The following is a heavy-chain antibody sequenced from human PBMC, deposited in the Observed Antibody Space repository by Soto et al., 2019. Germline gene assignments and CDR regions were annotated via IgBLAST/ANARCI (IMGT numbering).Heavy chain of an antibody. D-gene: IGHD3-10*01. CDR3: ARDRFGDVDYYYYYGMDV. CDR1: GYTFTSYG. Sequence: ASVKVSCKASGYTFTSYGISWVRQAPGQGLEWMGWISAYNGNTNYAQKLQGRVTMTTDTSTSTAYMELRSLRSDDTAVYYCARDRFGDVDYYYYYGMDVWVQVTTVTVSS. J-gene: IGHJ6*02. V-gene: IGHV1-18*01. CDR2: ISAYNGNT.